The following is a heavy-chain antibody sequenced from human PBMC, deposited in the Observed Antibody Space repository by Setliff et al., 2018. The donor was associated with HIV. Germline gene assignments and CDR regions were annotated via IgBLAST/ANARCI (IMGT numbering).Heavy chain of an antibody. CDR1: GFTFSSYG. CDR3: AKGGYDSSGRFDY. CDR2: IWYDGSNK. J-gene: IGHJ4*02. D-gene: IGHD3-22*01. V-gene: IGHV3-33*06. Sequence: PGGSLRLSCAASGFTFSSYGMHWVRQAPGKGLEWVAVIWYDGSNKYYADSVKGRFTISRDNSKNTLYLQMNSLRAEDTAVYYCAKGGYDSSGRFDYWGQGTLVTVSS.